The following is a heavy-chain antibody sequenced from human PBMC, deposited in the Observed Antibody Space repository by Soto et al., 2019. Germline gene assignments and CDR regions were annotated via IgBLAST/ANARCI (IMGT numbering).Heavy chain of an antibody. CDR3: ARDSGYCSGASVNHYLDY. J-gene: IGHJ4*01. V-gene: IGHV3-23*01. CDR1: GFTFSTYA. CDR2: ISASGSHT. D-gene: IGHD3-10*01. Sequence: PGGSLRLSCAASGFTFSTYAMNWVRQTPGKGLEWVSSISASGSHTFYADSVKGRFTISRDNSKNMLFLQMNSLRAEDTAVYYCARDSGYCSGASVNHYLDYWGHGTLVTVSS.